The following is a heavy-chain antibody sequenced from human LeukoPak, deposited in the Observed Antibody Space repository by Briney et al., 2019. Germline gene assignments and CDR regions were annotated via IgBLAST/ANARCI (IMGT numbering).Heavy chain of an antibody. D-gene: IGHD3-10*01. CDR3: ARGGVMVRGVPYYYYYYMDV. V-gene: IGHV1-69*05. Sequence: GASVKVSCKASGGTFSSYAISWVRQAPGQGLEWMGGIIPIFGTANYAQKFQGRVTITTDESTSTAYMELSSLRSEDTAVYYCARGGVMVRGVPYYYYYYMDVWGKGTTVTVSS. CDR1: GGTFSSYA. J-gene: IGHJ6*03. CDR2: IIPIFGTA.